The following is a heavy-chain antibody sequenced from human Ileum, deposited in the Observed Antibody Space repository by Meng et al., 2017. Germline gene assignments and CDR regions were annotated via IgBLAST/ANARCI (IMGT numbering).Heavy chain of an antibody. CDR3: VRERGEVRATRSFDY. Sequence: QVQLVQHGAEVEEPGAAAKVSCRASGYTFTNFYLHWGRQAPEQGLGWVGLINPGDDGITYAQGFQGRVTITSDTSTHTVYMDLRSLRSEDTAVYYCVRERGEVRATRSFDYWGQGTLVTVSS. CDR1: GYTFTNFY. J-gene: IGHJ4*02. D-gene: IGHD1-26*01. V-gene: IGHV1-46*01. CDR2: INPGDDGI.